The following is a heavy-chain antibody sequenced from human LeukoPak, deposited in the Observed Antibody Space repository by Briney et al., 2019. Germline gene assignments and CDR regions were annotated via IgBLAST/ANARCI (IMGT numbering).Heavy chain of an antibody. CDR3: ARGGRYCSSTSCQPTHRRLYYGMDV. D-gene: IGHD2-2*01. Sequence: ASVKVSCKASGYTFTSYGISWVRQAPGQGLEWMGWISAYNGNTNYAQKLQGRVTMTTDTSTSTAYMELRSLRSDGTAVYYCARGGRYCSSTSCQPTHRRLYYGMDVWGQGTTVTVSS. V-gene: IGHV1-18*01. CDR2: ISAYNGNT. CDR1: GYTFTSYG. J-gene: IGHJ6*02.